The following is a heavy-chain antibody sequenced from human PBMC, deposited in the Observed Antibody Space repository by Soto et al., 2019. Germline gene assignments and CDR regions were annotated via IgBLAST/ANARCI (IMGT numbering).Heavy chain of an antibody. Sequence: DVQLVETGGGLIQPGGSLRLSCAASGFSVSSDYMNWVRQDPVKGLEWISVIYSGGSTYYADSVRGRFTISRNNSENTLFLQMDSLRVEDTAVYYCAIARKWNDLDIWGQGTMVTVSS. D-gene: IGHD1-1*01. J-gene: IGHJ3*02. CDR1: GFSVSSDY. V-gene: IGHV3-53*02. CDR3: AIARKWNDLDI. CDR2: IYSGGST.